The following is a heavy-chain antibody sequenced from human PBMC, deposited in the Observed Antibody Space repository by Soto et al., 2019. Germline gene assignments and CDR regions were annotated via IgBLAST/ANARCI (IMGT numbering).Heavy chain of an antibody. CDR2: IYWDDDT. J-gene: IGHJ3*01. D-gene: IGHD2-15*01. CDR1: GVALTTSGVG. V-gene: IGHV2-5*02. Sequence: QITLKESGPPLVRPTQTLTLACSLSGVALTTSGVGVGWIRQPPGKALEFLARIYWDDDTRYRPSLRTRLTITKDTSKNLVVLTMTNVDPVDTATYYCVRFCSGFFVPRNRDAFDLWGQETMVTISS. CDR3: VRFCSGFFVPRNRDAFDL.